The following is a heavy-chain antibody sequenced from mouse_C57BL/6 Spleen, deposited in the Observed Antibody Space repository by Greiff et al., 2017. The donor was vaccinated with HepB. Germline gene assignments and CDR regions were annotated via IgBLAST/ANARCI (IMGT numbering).Heavy chain of an antibody. CDR2: IHPNSGST. Sequence: QVQLQQPGAELVKPGASVKLSCKASGYTFTSYWMHWVKQRPGQGLEWIGMIHPNSGSTNYNEKFKSKATLTVDKSSSTAYMQLSSLTSEDSAVYYCASSGYDYPYYFDYWGQGTTLTVSS. V-gene: IGHV1-64*01. CDR1: GYTFTSYW. CDR3: ASSGYDYPYYFDY. J-gene: IGHJ2*01. D-gene: IGHD2-4*01.